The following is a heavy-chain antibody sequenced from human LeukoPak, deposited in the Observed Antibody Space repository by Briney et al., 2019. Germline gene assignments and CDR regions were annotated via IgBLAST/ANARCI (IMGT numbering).Heavy chain of an antibody. J-gene: IGHJ4*02. CDR1: GFTFSSYS. CDR3: ARILGLTLDY. Sequence: GGSLRLSCAASGFTFSSYSMNWVRQAPGKGLEGVSYISLGGDTIYYAGSVRGRFTISRDAAGNSLYLQMNSLRDEDTAVYYCARILGLTLDYWGQGTLVTVSS. CDR2: ISLGGDTI. V-gene: IGHV3-48*02. D-gene: IGHD1-14*01.